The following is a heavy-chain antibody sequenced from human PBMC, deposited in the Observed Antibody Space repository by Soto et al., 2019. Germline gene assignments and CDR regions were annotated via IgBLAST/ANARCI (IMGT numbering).Heavy chain of an antibody. V-gene: IGHV3-23*01. D-gene: IGHD3-22*01. CDR2: ISGSGGST. CDR3: PRVKQTTMTNFFLGCCDH. J-gene: IGHJ5*02. CDR1: GFTFSSYA. Sequence: GGSLRLSCAASGFTFSSYAMSWVRQAPGKGLEWVSAISGSGGSTYYADSVKGRFTISRDNSKNTLYLQMNSLRAEDTAVYYCPRVKQTTMTNFFLGCCDHWGQGTLVTVSS.